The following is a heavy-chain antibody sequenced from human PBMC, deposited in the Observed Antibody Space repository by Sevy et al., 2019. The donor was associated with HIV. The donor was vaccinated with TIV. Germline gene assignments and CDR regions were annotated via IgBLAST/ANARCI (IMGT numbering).Heavy chain of an antibody. D-gene: IGHD3-3*01. V-gene: IGHV3-21*01. CDR1: GFTFSIYN. J-gene: IGHJ4*02. Sequence: GESLKISCAASGFTFSIYNMNWVRQASGAGLEWVSSISGSGGSVYYADSVKGRFTISRDNSKNTLFLQMNSLRAEDTAVYYCARDLRFLEWLMDHWGQGTPVTVSS. CDR3: ARDLRFLEWLMDH. CDR2: ISGSGGSV.